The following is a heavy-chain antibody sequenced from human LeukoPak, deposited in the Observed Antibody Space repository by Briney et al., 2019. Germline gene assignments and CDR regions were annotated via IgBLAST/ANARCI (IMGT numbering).Heavy chain of an antibody. CDR2: IWFDGSTE. V-gene: IGHV3-33*01. Sequence: GRSLRLSCAASGFTFISYGMHWVRPAPAKGLDWVAVIWFDGSTEFYADPVKGRFTISRDNSKNTLYLQMNGLRAEDTAVYYCARALSGYYSIDYWGQGTLVTVSS. J-gene: IGHJ4*02. CDR1: GFTFISYG. CDR3: ARALSGYYSIDY. D-gene: IGHD3-22*01.